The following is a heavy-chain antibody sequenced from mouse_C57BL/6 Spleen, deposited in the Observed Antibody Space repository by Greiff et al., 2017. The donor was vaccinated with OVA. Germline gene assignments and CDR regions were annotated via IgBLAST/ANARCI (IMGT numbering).Heavy chain of an antibody. CDR3: ASLYYDSFAY. Sequence: EVHLVESGGGLVKPGGSLKLSCAASGFTFSSYTMSWVRQTPEKRLEWVATISGGGGNTYYPDSVKGRFTISRDNAKNTLYLQMSSLRSEDTALYYCASLYYDSFAYWGQGTLVTVSA. J-gene: IGHJ3*01. D-gene: IGHD2-4*01. CDR1: GFTFSSYT. CDR2: ISGGGGNT. V-gene: IGHV5-9*01.